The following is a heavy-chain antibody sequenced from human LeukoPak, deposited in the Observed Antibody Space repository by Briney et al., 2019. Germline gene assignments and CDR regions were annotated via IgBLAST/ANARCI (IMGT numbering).Heavy chain of an antibody. D-gene: IGHD6-13*01. CDR1: GFTVSNNY. Sequence: TGGSLRLSCAASGFTVSNNYMTWARQAPGKGLDWVSLIYSGGTTYYADSVKGRFTISRDTSTNTLYLQMNSLRAEDTAIYYCAIREPIGYWGQGSLVTVSP. V-gene: IGHV3-53*01. J-gene: IGHJ4*02. CDR2: IYSGGTT. CDR3: AIREPIGY.